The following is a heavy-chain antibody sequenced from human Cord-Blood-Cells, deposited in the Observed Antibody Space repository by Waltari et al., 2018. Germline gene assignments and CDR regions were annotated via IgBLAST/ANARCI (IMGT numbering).Heavy chain of an antibody. V-gene: IGHV1-69*04. D-gene: IGHD6-13*01. J-gene: IGHJ3*02. CDR3: ARDWAAAGTGAFDI. CDR1: GGTFSSYA. Sequence: QVQLVQSGAEVKKPGSSVKVSCQASGGTFSSYAISWVRPAPGQGLEWMGGIIPILGIANYAQKFQGRVTITADESTSTAYMELSSLRSEDTAVYYCARDWAAAGTGAFDIWGQGTMVTVSS. CDR2: IIPILGIA.